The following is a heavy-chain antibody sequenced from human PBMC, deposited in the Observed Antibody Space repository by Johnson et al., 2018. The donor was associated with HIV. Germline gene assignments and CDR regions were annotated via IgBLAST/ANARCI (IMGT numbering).Heavy chain of an antibody. Sequence: VQLVESGGGVVRPGGSLRLSCAASGFTFDDYGMSWVRQAPGKGLEWVSGINWNGGSTGYADSVKGRFTISRDNAKNSLYLQLNRLRAEDTALYYCARVGDRAMIGGGTDAFDIWGQGTMVTVSS. CDR1: GFTFDDYG. J-gene: IGHJ3*02. V-gene: IGHV3-20*04. D-gene: IGHD3-22*01. CDR3: ARVGDRAMIGGGTDAFDI. CDR2: INWNGGST.